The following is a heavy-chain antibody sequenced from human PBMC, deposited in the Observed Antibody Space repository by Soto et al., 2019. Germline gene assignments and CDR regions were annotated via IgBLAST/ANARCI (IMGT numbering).Heavy chain of an antibody. CDR2: FVPVFGSA. D-gene: IGHD1-1*01. V-gene: IGHV1-69*01. J-gene: IGHJ5*02. Sequence: QVQLVQSGAEVKKPGSSVRVSCKASGAAFNTITINWVRQAPGQGLEWMGGFVPVFGSATYAQKFQGRVAITADASTSTFYMELRRLNSEDTALYYCVREDDTTGSYSWFDPWGQGTLVTVSS. CDR3: VREDDTTGSYSWFDP. CDR1: GAAFNTIT.